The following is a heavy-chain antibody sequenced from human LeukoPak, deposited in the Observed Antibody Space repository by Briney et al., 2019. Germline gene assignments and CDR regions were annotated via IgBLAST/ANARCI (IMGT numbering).Heavy chain of an antibody. Sequence: GESLKISCKGSGYSFTSYWIGWVRQMPGKGLEWMGIIYSGDSDTRYSPSFQGQVTISADKSISTAYLQWSSLKASDAAMYYCARPALYCSSTVCPPYMDVWGKGTTVTVSS. CDR1: GYSFTSYW. D-gene: IGHD2-2*01. V-gene: IGHV5-51*01. CDR2: IYSGDSDT. CDR3: ARPALYCSSTVCPPYMDV. J-gene: IGHJ6*03.